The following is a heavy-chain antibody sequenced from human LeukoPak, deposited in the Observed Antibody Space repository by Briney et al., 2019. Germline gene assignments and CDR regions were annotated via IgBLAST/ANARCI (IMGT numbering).Heavy chain of an antibody. CDR1: GYSFTSYW. V-gene: IGHV5-51*01. CDR2: IYPGDSDT. CDR3: ASGLITIFGVAPGAFDI. Sequence: GESLKISCKGSGYSFTSYWIGRVRQMPGKGLEWMGIIYPGDSDTRYSPSFQGQVTISADKSISTAYLQWSSLKASDTAMYYCASGLITIFGVAPGAFDIWGQGTMVTVSS. D-gene: IGHD3-3*01. J-gene: IGHJ3*02.